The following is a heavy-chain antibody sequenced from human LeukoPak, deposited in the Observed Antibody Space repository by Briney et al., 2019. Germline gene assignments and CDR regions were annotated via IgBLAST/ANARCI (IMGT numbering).Heavy chain of an antibody. V-gene: IGHV3-48*03. CDR2: ISSSGSTI. CDR3: ARDQYYDFWSGPNAFDY. J-gene: IGHJ4*02. D-gene: IGHD3-3*01. Sequence: PGGSLRLSCAASGLTFSSYEMNWVRQAPGKGLEWVSYISSSGSTIYYADSVKGRCTISRDNAKNSLYLQMNSLRAEDTAVYYCARDQYYDFWSGPNAFDYWGQGTLVTVSS. CDR1: GLTFSSYE.